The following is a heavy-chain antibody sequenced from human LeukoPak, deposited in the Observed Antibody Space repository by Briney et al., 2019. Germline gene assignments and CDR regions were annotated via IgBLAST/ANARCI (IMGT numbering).Heavy chain of an antibody. CDR2: IIPIFGTA. Sequence: SVTVSCKASGGTFSSYAISWVRQAPGQGLEWMGGIIPIFGTANYAQKFQGRVTITADESTSTAYMELSSLRSEDTAVYYCAREVSSPRGYFDYWGQGTLVTVSS. J-gene: IGHJ4*02. CDR3: AREVSSPRGYFDY. CDR1: GGTFSSYA. D-gene: IGHD3-16*01. V-gene: IGHV1-69*13.